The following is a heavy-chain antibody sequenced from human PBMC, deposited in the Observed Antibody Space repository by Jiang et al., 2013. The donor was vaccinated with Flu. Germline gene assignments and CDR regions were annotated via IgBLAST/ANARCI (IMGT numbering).Heavy chain of an antibody. Sequence: SGAEVKKPGSSVKVSCKASGGTFSSYVISWVRQAPGQGLEWMGGFIPIFGTTNYAQKFQGRVTITADKSTSTAYMELSSLRSEDTAVYYCARESLPEGYNYYDSSGYSHYFDYWGQGTLVTVSS. V-gene: IGHV1-69*06. D-gene: IGHD3-22*01. CDR2: FIPIFGTT. J-gene: IGHJ4*02. CDR1: GGTFSSYV. CDR3: ARESLPEGYNYYDSSGYSHYFDY.